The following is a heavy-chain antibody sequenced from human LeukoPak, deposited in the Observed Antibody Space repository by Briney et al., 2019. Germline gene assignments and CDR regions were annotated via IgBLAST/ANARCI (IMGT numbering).Heavy chain of an antibody. CDR3: AREVAAATYRGDWFDP. Sequence: GGSLRLSCAASGFTFSSYVMHWVRQAPGKGLEWVAVIWYDGSNQYYGDSVKGRFTISRDNSKNTLYLQMNSLRAEDTAVYYCAREVAAATYRGDWFDPWGQGTLVTVSS. V-gene: IGHV3-33*01. CDR2: IWYDGSNQ. J-gene: IGHJ5*02. D-gene: IGHD2-15*01. CDR1: GFTFSSYV.